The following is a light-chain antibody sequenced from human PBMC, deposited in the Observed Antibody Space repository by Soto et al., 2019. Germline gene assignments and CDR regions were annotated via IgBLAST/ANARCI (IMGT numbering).Light chain of an antibody. J-gene: IGLJ1*01. CDR3: SSYTSSSTRV. CDR1: SSDVGGYHY. CDR2: EVS. V-gene: IGLV2-14*01. Sequence: QSALTQPASVSGSLGQSITISCTGTSSDVGGYHYVSWYQQYPGKAPKLMIYEVSNRPSGVSNRFSGSKSGHTASLTISGLQAEDEADYYCSSYTSSSTRVFETGTKLTVL.